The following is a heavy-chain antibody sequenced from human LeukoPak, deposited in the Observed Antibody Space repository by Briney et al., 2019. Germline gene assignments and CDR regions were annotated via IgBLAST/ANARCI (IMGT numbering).Heavy chain of an antibody. CDR2: IYYSGST. Sequence: PSETLSLTCTVSGGSISSYYWSWIRQPPGKGLEWIGYIYYSGSTNYNPSLKSRVTISVDTSKNQFSLKLSSVTAADTAVYYCARGLGTAMVTDYWGQGTLVTVSS. CDR1: GGSISSYY. CDR3: ARGLGTAMVTDY. V-gene: IGHV4-59*12. D-gene: IGHD5-18*01. J-gene: IGHJ4*02.